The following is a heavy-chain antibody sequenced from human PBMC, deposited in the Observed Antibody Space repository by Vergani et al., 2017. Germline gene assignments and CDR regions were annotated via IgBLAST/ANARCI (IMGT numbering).Heavy chain of an antibody. D-gene: IGHD4-17*01. CDR2: IIPIFGTA. J-gene: IGHJ4*02. Sequence: QVQLVQSGAEVKKPGSSVKVSCKASGGTFSSYAISWVRQAPGQGLEWMGGIIPIFGTANYAQKVQGRVTITADESTSTAYMELSSLRSEDTAEYYCARHVPYGDPFGYWGQGTLVTVSS. V-gene: IGHV1-69*01. CDR3: ARHVPYGDPFGY. CDR1: GGTFSSYA.